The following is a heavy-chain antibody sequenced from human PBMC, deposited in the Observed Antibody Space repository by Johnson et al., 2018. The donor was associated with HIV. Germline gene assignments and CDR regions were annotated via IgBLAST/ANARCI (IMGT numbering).Heavy chain of an antibody. V-gene: IGHV3-66*01. CDR3: ARGGVIHDAFDI. J-gene: IGHJ3*02. Sequence: EVQLVESGGGVVQPGRSLRLSCAASGFTFSSYAMHWVRQAPGKGLEWVSLIYSGGSTYYADSVKGRFTISRDNSKNTLYLQMNSLRAEDTAVYYCARGGVIHDAFDIWGQGTMVTLSS. D-gene: IGHD3-3*01. CDR1: GFTFSSYA. CDR2: IYSGGST.